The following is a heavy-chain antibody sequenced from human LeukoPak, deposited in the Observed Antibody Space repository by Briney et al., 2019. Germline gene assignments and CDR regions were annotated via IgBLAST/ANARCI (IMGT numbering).Heavy chain of an antibody. Sequence: SETLSLTCTVSGGSISSYYWSWIRQPPGKGLEWIGYIYYSGSTNYNPSLKSRVTISVDTSKNQFSLKLSSVTAADTAVYYCARHLDGYQRGFDYWGQGTLVTVSS. CDR3: ARHLDGYQRGFDY. CDR2: IYYSGST. CDR1: GGSISSYY. D-gene: IGHD5-24*01. V-gene: IGHV4-59*08. J-gene: IGHJ4*02.